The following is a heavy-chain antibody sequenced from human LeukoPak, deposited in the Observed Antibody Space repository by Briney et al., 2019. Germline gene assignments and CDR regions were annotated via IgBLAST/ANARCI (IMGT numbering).Heavy chain of an antibody. CDR3: ARVARGLRLGELSLYY. J-gene: IGHJ4*02. V-gene: IGHV3-48*03. CDR2: ISSSGYTI. CDR1: GFTFNSYE. Sequence: GGSLRLSCAASGFTFNSYEMNWVRQAPGKGLKWISYISSSGYTIYYADSVKGRFTISRDNAKNSLYLQMNSLRAEDTAVYYCARVARGLRLGELSLYYWGQGTLVTVSS. D-gene: IGHD3-16*02.